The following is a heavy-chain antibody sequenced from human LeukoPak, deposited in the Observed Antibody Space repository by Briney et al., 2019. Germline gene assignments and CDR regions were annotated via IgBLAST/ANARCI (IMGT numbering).Heavy chain of an antibody. Sequence: SETLSLTCTVSGGSVSSGSYYWSWIRQPPGKGLEWIGYIYYSGSTNYNPSLKSRVTISVDTSKNQFSLKLSSVTAADTAVYYCARGAAAAGHFLYYYYYGMDVWGQGTTVTVSS. CDR1: GGSVSSGSYY. J-gene: IGHJ6*02. CDR3: ARGAAAAGHFLYYYYYGMDV. D-gene: IGHD6-13*01. CDR2: IYYSGST. V-gene: IGHV4-61*01.